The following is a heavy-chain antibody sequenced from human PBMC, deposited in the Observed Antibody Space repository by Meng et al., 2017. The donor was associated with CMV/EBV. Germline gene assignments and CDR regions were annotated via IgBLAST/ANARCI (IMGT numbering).Heavy chain of an antibody. J-gene: IGHJ5*02. Sequence: AGSLRLSCTVSGGSVNSRNYYWSWIRQPPGKGLEWIGYIYYSGSTKYNPSLKSRVTISLDTSKNQFSLQLSSVTAADTAVYYCVREELGNWFDPWGQGSLVTVSS. CDR3: VREELGNWFDP. V-gene: IGHV4-61*01. CDR1: GGSVNSRNYY. CDR2: IYYSGST. D-gene: IGHD3-16*01.